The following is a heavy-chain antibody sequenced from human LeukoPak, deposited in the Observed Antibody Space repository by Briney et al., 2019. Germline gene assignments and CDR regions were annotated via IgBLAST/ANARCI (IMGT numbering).Heavy chain of an antibody. CDR2: IYPGDSDT. Sequence: GESLKIPCRGSGYSFTSYWIGWVRQMPGKGLEWMGIIYPGDSDTRYSPSFQGQVTISADKSISTAYLQWSSLKASDTAMYYCARGGSTLGHAFDIWGQGTMVTVSS. D-gene: IGHD1-26*01. CDR3: ARGGSTLGHAFDI. CDR1: GYSFTSYW. J-gene: IGHJ3*02. V-gene: IGHV5-51*01.